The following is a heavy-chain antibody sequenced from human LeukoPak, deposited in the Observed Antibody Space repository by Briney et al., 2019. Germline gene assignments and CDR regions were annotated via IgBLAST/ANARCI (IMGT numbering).Heavy chain of an antibody. CDR1: GFTFSHYA. D-gene: IGHD5-12*01. CDR2: ISGYSGRT. CDR3: AKFLGGDEKVDAFDV. J-gene: IGHJ3*01. Sequence: PGGSLRLSCAASGFTFSHYAMSWVRQIPGKGLDWVSSISGYSGRTYYTDSVKGRFTISRDNFNNTLYLQMNSLRAEDTALYYCAKFLGGDEKVDAFDVWGPGTRVTVSS. V-gene: IGHV3-23*01.